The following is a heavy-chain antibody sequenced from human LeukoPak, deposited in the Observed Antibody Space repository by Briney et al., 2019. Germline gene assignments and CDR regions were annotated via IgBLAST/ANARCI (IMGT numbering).Heavy chain of an antibody. J-gene: IGHJ4*02. CDR2: INHSGST. CDR1: GGSIRSNE. D-gene: IGHD6-19*01. CDR3: ARTWYSSGRRPYDY. Sequence: SETLSLTCTVSGGSIRSNEWSWVRQPPGKGLEWIGEINHSGSTNYNPSLKSRVTISVDTSRNQFSLKLSSVTAADTAVYYCARTWYSSGRRPYDYWGQGTLVTVSS. V-gene: IGHV4-34*01.